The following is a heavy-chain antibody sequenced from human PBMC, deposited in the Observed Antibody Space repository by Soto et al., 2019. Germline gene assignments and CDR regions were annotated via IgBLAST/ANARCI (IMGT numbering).Heavy chain of an antibody. J-gene: IGHJ4*02. CDR3: ARNYDSSGFSDY. CDR1: GASISSGGYY. D-gene: IGHD3-22*01. V-gene: IGHV4-31*03. CDR2: IYYSGST. Sequence: TLSLTCPVSGASISSGGYYWSWIRQHPGKGLEWIGYIYYSGSTYYNPSLKSRVTISVDTSKNQFSLKLSSVTAADTAVYYCARNYDSSGFSDYWGQGTLVTVYS.